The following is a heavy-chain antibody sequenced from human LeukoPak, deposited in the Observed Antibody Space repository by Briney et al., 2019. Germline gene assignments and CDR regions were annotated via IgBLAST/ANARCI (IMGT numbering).Heavy chain of an antibody. CDR2: ISATSSST. CDR1: GLRFSSYA. V-gene: IGHV3-23*01. CDR3: AKASTKNWASSALDV. D-gene: IGHD7-27*01. Sequence: GGSLRLSCAASGLRFSSYAMNWVRQAPGKGLEWVSSISATSSSTYNADSVRGRFAISRDNSKNTLYLQLNSLRAEDTALYYCAKASTKNWASSALDVWGQGTMVTVS. J-gene: IGHJ3*01.